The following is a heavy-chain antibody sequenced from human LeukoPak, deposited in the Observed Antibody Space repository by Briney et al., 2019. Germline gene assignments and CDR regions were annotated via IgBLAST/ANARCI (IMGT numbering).Heavy chain of an antibody. CDR1: GYTFTSNY. V-gene: IGHV1-69*13. CDR2: IIPIFGTA. J-gene: IGHJ3*02. D-gene: IGHD3-22*01. CDR3: AREGYYYDSSGYAFDI. Sequence: SVKVSCKASGYTFTSNYIHWVRQAPGQGLEWMGGIIPIFGTANYAQKFQGRVTITADESTSTAYMELSSLRSEDTAVYYCAREGYYYDSSGYAFDIWGQGTMVTVSS.